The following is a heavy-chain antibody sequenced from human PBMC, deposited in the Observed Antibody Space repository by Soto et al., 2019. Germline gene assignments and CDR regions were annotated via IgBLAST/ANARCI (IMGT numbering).Heavy chain of an antibody. D-gene: IGHD3-10*01. V-gene: IGHV3-30*18. CDR1: GFTFSSYS. J-gene: IGHJ4*02. Sequence: PGGSLRLSCAASGFTFSSYSMHWVRQAPGKGLKGVAVISYDGSNKYYADSVKGRFTISRDNSKNTLYLQMNSLRAEDTAVYYCAKDWSSGSYSHPIDYWGQGTLVTVS. CDR2: ISYDGSNK. CDR3: AKDWSSGSYSHPIDY.